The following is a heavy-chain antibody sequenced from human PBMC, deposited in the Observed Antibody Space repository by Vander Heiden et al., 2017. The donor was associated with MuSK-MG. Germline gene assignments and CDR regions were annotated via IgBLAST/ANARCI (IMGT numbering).Heavy chain of an antibody. CDR3: ARTHRSDRRTGWSFDI. CDR2: IDHSGST. J-gene: IGHJ4*02. V-gene: IGHV4-34*02. Sequence: HVPLQQWGPGLLKPSETLSLTCAVAGGSFRGDYWAWIRQPPGKGLEGIGEIDHSGSTNYSPSLRSRVTISLDTSKIQFSLRLESVSAADTAVYHCARTHRSDRRTGWSFDIWGQGTLVTVSS. CDR1: GGSFRGDY. D-gene: IGHD6-19*01.